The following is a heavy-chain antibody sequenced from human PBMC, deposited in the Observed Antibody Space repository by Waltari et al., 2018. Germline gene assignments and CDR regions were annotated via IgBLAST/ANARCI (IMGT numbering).Heavy chain of an antibody. D-gene: IGHD3-10*01. CDR1: GFTFSSYS. J-gene: IGHJ3*02. CDR2: IRSSSSDI. Sequence: EVQLVESGGGLVKTGGSLRLSCAASGFTFSSYSMNWVRQAPGKGLEWVSSIRSSSSDIYYADSVKGRFTISRDNAKNSLYLQMNSLRAEDTAVYYCARATGGAFDIWGQGTMVTVSS. CDR3: ARATGGAFDI. V-gene: IGHV3-21*01.